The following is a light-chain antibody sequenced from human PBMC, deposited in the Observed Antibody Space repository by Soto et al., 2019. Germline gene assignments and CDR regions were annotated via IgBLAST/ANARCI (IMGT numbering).Light chain of an antibody. J-gene: IGKJ5*01. V-gene: IGKV3-20*01. CDR3: QQYVSSPRT. Sequence: EIVLTQSPGTLSLSPGDRATLSCRASQIVSSSYLAWYQQKPGQAPRLLMYGASNRATGIPDRFSGSGSGTDFTLTISGLEPEDFAVYYCQQYVSSPRTFGQGTDWRL. CDR1: QIVSSSY. CDR2: GAS.